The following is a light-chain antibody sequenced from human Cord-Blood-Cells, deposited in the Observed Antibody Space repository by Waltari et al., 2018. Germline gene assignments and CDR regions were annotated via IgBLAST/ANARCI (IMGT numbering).Light chain of an antibody. Sequence: DIQMTQSPSSLSASVGDRVTITCRASQSISSYLNWYQQKPGKAPKLLIYAASSLQSGVPSRFSGSGSGTDFTVTISSLQPEDFATYYCQQSYSTLFFGQGTKLEIK. CDR3: QQSYSTLF. J-gene: IGKJ2*01. V-gene: IGKV1-39*01. CDR2: AAS. CDR1: QSISSY.